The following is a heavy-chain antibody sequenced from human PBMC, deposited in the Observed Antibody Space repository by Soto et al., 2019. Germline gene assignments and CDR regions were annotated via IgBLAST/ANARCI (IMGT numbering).Heavy chain of an antibody. D-gene: IGHD3-3*01. CDR1: GGTFSSYA. Sequence: SVKVSCKASGGTFSSYAISWVRQAPGQGLEWMGGIIPIFGTANYAQKFQGRVTITADKSTSTAYMELSSLRSEDTAAYYCARDRSDYYYGMDVWGQGTTVTVSS. CDR2: IIPIFGTA. J-gene: IGHJ6*02. CDR3: ARDRSDYYYGMDV. V-gene: IGHV1-69*06.